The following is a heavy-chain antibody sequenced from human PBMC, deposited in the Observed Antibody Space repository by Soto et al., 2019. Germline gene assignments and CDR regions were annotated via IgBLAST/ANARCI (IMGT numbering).Heavy chain of an antibody. V-gene: IGHV1-69*01. CDR2: IIPIFGTA. Sequence: QVQLVQSGAEVKKPGSSVKVSCKASGGTFSSYAISWVRQAPGQGLEWMGGIIPIFGTANYAQKFQGRVTITADESTSTVYMELSSLRSEDTAVYYCARRPISGDYHYYFDYWGQGTLVTVSS. CDR3: ARRPISGDYHYYFDY. D-gene: IGHD4-17*01. CDR1: GGTFSSYA. J-gene: IGHJ4*02.